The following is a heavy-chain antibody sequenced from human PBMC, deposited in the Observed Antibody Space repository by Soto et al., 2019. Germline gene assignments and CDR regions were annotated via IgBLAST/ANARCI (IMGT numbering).Heavy chain of an antibody. D-gene: IGHD1-1*01. J-gene: IGHJ4*02. CDR3: VKKGCNTANSHHSSDD. V-gene: IGHV3-23*01. Sequence: GGSLRLSCAASGFTFSSFVMNWVRQAPGRGLEWVSLISIGGGTTFYADSVKGRFAVSRDDSKKTLYLQMNSLRAEDTALYYCVKKGCNTANSHHSSDDWGQGPLVTLSS. CDR1: GFTFSSFV. CDR2: ISIGGGTT.